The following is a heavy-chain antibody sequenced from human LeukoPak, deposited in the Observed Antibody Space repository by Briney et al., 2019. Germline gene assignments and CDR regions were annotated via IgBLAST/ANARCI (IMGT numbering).Heavy chain of an antibody. J-gene: IGHJ4*02. Sequence: SGGSLRLSCAASGFTFSSYWMSWVRQAPGKGLEWVASIKKDGSEKYYVDSVKGRFTISRDNAKKSLYLQMNSLRAEDTAVYYCARDGYYYDSTHFDYWGQGTLVTVSS. CDR2: IKKDGSEK. CDR1: GFTFSSYW. D-gene: IGHD3-22*01. CDR3: ARDGYYYDSTHFDY. V-gene: IGHV3-7*01.